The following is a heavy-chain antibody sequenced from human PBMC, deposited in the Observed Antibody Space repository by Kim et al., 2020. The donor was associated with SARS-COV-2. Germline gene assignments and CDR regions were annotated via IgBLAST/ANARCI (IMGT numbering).Heavy chain of an antibody. J-gene: IGHJ4*02. D-gene: IGHD3-9*01. CDR3: ARDTRRLRYFDWLDY. V-gene: IGHV3-33*01. CDR2: IWYDGSNK. CDR1: GFTFSSYG. Sequence: GGSLRLSCAASGFTFSSYGMHWVRQAPGKGLEWVAVIWYDGSNKYYADSVKGRFTISRDNSKNTLYLQMNSLRAEDTAVYYCARDTRRLRYFDWLDYWGQGTLVTVSS.